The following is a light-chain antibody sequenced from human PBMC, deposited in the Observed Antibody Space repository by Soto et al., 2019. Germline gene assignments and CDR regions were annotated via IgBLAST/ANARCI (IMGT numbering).Light chain of an antibody. CDR1: QSISSY. Sequence: DIQMTQSPSSLSASVGDRVTITCRASQSISSYLNWYHQKPGKAPKLLIYAASSLQSGVPSRFSGSGSGTDFTLTISSLQPEDFATYYCQQSYSTPFTFVPGTKVDIK. V-gene: IGKV1-39*01. J-gene: IGKJ3*01. CDR2: AAS. CDR3: QQSYSTPFT.